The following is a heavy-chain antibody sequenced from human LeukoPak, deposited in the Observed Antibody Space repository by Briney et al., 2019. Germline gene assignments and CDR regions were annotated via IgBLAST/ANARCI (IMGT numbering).Heavy chain of an antibody. CDR3: ARGHNYAFDN. CDR2: IGIDGGNT. J-gene: IGHJ4*02. V-gene: IGHV3-48*01. CDR1: GFPFIEYS. D-gene: IGHD1-1*01. Sequence: GGSLRLSCTASGFPFIEYSMNWVRQAPGKGLEWISYIGIDGGNTKYADSVRGRFTISADKAKNSLYLQMNSLRVEDTAVYYCARGHNYAFDNWGQGTLVSVAS.